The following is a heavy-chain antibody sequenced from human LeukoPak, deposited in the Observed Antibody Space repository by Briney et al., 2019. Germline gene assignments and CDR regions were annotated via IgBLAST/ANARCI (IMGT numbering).Heavy chain of an antibody. CDR1: GYTFTSYD. V-gene: IGHV1-8*01. D-gene: IGHD2-15*01. CDR3: ARGSRGCSGGSCYYFFDY. Sequence: ASVKVSCKASGYTFTSYDINWVRQATGQGLEWMGWMNPNSGNTGYVQKFQGRVTMTRNTSISTAYMELSSLRSEDTAVYYCARGSRGCSGGSCYYFFDYWGQGTLVTVSS. J-gene: IGHJ4*02. CDR2: MNPNSGNT.